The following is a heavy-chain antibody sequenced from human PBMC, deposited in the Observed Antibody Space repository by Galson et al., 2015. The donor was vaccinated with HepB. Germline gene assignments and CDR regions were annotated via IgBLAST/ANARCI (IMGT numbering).Heavy chain of an antibody. V-gene: IGHV4-30-4*07. J-gene: IGHJ5*02. D-gene: IGHD3-10*01. CDR3: ARRPNYGSGNDIWFDP. CDR2: IYYSGST. Sequence: TLSLTCAVSGGSISSGGYSWSWIRQPPGKGLEWIGYIYYSGSTYYNPSLKSRVTISVDTSKNQFSLKLSSVTAADTAVYYCARRPNYGSGNDIWFDPWGQGTLVTVSS. CDR1: GGSISSGGYS.